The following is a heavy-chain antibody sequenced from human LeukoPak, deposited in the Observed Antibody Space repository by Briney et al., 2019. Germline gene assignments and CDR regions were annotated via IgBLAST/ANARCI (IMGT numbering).Heavy chain of an antibody. CDR3: ARRYYGSGSYYTYDY. V-gene: IGHV1-2*02. Sequence: ASVKVSCKASGYAFTGYYMHWVRQAPGQGLEWMGGINPNSGGTNYAQKFQGRVTMSRDTSISTAYMELSRLRSDDTAVYYCARRYYGSGSYYTYDYWGQGTLVTVSS. CDR1: GYAFTGYY. CDR2: INPNSGGT. D-gene: IGHD3-10*01. J-gene: IGHJ4*02.